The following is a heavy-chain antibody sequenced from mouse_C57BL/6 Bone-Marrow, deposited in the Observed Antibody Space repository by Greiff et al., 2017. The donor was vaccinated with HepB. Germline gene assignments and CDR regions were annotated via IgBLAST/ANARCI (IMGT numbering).Heavy chain of an antibody. Sequence: VQLKQSGPELVKPGASVKMSCKASGYTFTDYNMHWVKQSHGKSLEWIGYINPNNGGTSYNQKFKGKATLTVNKSSSTAYMELRSLTSEDSAVYYCARGGLRRGGFAYWGQGTLVTVSA. CDR2: INPNNGGT. D-gene: IGHD2-4*01. V-gene: IGHV1-22*01. CDR3: ARGGLRRGGFAY. J-gene: IGHJ3*01. CDR1: GYTFTDYN.